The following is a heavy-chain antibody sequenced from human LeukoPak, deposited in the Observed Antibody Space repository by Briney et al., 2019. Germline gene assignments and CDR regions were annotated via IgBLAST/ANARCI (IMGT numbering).Heavy chain of an antibody. CDR2: ISASGGNT. CDR3: AKATYSSGWHVRDY. CDR1: GFTFSSYA. V-gene: IGHV3-23*01. Sequence: GGSLRLSCAASGFTFSSYAISWVRQAPGKGLEWVSAISASGGNTYYADSVKGRFTISRDNSKNTLYPQMNSLRAEDTAIYYCAKATYSSGWHVRDYWGLGTLVTVSS. J-gene: IGHJ4*02. D-gene: IGHD6-19*01.